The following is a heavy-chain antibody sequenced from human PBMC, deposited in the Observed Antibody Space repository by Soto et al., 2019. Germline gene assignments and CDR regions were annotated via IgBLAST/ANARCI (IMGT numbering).Heavy chain of an antibody. CDR2: ISSSSSTI. CDR1: GFTFSSYS. CDR3: VSGDSDIVVVVAATGLNWFDP. Sequence: GGSLRLSCAASGFTFSSYSMNWVRQAPGKGLEWVSYISSSSSTIYYADSVKGRFTISRDNAKNSLYLQMNSLRAEDTAVYYCVSGDSDIVVVVAATGLNWFDPWGQGTLVTVSS. V-gene: IGHV3-48*01. J-gene: IGHJ5*02. D-gene: IGHD2-15*01.